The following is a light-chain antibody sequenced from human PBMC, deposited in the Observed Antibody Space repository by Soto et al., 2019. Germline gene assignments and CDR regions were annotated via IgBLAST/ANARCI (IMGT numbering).Light chain of an antibody. CDR3: SSYAGSNSVV. J-gene: IGLJ2*01. Sequence: QSALTQPASVSGSPGQSITISCTGTSSDIGHYDYVSWYQQHPGKAPKLMIYDVSTRPSGVPDRFSGSKSGNTASLTISGLQAEDEADYYCSSYAGSNSVVFGGGTKLTVL. CDR2: DVS. CDR1: SSDIGHYDY. V-gene: IGLV2-11*01.